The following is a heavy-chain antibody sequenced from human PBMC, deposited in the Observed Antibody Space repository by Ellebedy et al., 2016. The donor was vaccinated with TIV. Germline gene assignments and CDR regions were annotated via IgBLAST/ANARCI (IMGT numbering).Heavy chain of an antibody. V-gene: IGHV1-69*13. Sequence: SVKVSCXASGGTFSSYAISWVRQAPGQGLEWMGGIIPIFGTANYAQKFQGRVTITADESTSTAYMELSSLRSEDTAVYYCARDRAVSLMITFGGDGPRFDPWGQGTLVTVSS. CDR3: ARDRAVSLMITFGGDGPRFDP. CDR1: GGTFSSYA. CDR2: IIPIFGTA. D-gene: IGHD3-16*01. J-gene: IGHJ5*02.